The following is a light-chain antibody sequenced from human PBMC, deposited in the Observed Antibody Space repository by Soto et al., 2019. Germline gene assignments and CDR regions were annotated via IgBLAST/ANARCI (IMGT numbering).Light chain of an antibody. J-gene: IGKJ4*01. Sequence: EVVMTQSPATLSVSPGERATLSCRASEIVSSNLAWYQQKPGQAPRLLLYGASTRATGIPARFSGSGSGTEFTLTISSLQSEDFALFYCQQYNNWPLTFGGGTKVDIK. CDR1: EIVSSN. V-gene: IGKV3-15*01. CDR2: GAS. CDR3: QQYNNWPLT.